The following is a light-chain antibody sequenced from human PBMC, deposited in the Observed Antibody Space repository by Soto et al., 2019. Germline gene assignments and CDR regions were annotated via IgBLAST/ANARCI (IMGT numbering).Light chain of an antibody. J-gene: IGLJ1*01. CDR3: SSYSSKTPPYV. Sequence: QSALAQPASVSGSPGQSITISCTGGSSDIGGYNYVSWYQQHPGRAPRLLILEVTNRPSGVPDRFSGSKSGNTASLIIRGLQAEDEADYSCSSYSSKTPPYVFGTVTKLTVL. V-gene: IGLV2-14*01. CDR2: EVT. CDR1: SSDIGGYNY.